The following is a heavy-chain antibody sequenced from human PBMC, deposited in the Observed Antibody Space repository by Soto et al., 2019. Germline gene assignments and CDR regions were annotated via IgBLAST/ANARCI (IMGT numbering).Heavy chain of an antibody. CDR2: IYYSGST. V-gene: IGHV4-31*03. Sequence: SETLSLTFTVSGGSISSGGYYWSWIRQHPGKGLEWIGYIYYSGSTYYNPSLKSRVTISVDTSKNQFSLKLSSVTAADTAVYYCASQVRTVVTPSYFQHWGQGTLVTVSS. CDR1: GGSISSGGYY. CDR3: ASQVRTVVTPSYFQH. J-gene: IGHJ1*01. D-gene: IGHD2-21*02.